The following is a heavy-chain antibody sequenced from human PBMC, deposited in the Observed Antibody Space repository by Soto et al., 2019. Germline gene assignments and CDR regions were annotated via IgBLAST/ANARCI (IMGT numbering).Heavy chain of an antibody. CDR2: ISGSGGST. V-gene: IGHV3-23*01. CDR3: AKDHIGAGYDSLTPVGY. CDR1: GFTFSSYA. Sequence: EVQLLESGGGLVQPGGSLRLSCAASGFTFSSYAMSWVRQAPGKGLEWVSAISGSGGSTYYADSVKGRFTISRDNSKNTLYLQMNSLRAEDTAVYYCAKDHIGAGYDSLTPVGYWGQGTLVTVSS. J-gene: IGHJ4*02. D-gene: IGHD3-9*01.